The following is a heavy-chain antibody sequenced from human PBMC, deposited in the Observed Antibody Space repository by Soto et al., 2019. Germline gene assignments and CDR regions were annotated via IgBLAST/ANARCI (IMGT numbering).Heavy chain of an antibody. V-gene: IGHV4-34*01. CDR2: INHSGST. Sequence: SETLSVSCVFYVGSFSMYYWNWIRQPPGKGLDWLGEINHSGSTNYNPSHESRVAISLDTSKTQFSLKLTSVTAADTAVYYCTRGEGRLVGTWFDPWGQGTMVTVSS. CDR3: TRGEGRLVGTWFDP. J-gene: IGHJ5*02. CDR1: VGSFSMYY. D-gene: IGHD5-12*01.